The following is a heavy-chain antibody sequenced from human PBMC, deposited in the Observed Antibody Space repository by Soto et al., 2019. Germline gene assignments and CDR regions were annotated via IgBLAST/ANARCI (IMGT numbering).Heavy chain of an antibody. Sequence: QVQLVQSGAEVKKPGSSVKVSCKASGGTFSSYAISWVRQAPGQGLEWMGGIIPIFGTANYAQKFQGRVTITADEATSTAYVELSSLRPEDTAVYYCARDQDLNYDGSWFDPWGQGTLVTVSS. D-gene: IGHD1-7*01. CDR3: ARDQDLNYDGSWFDP. V-gene: IGHV1-69*01. J-gene: IGHJ5*02. CDR1: GGTFSSYA. CDR2: IIPIFGTA.